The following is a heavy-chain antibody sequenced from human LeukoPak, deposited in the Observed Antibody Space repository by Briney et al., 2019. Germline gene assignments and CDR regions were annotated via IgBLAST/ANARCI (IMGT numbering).Heavy chain of an antibody. D-gene: IGHD5-24*01. CDR3: ARDFGEMPIY. CDR2: IDPSGGST. J-gene: IGHJ4*02. Sequence: ASVKVSCKASGYTFTRYYMHWVRQAPGQGLEWMGIIDPSGGSTSYAQKFQGGVTMTRDATTSTVYLELSSLRSEDTAVYYCARDFGEMPIYWGQGTLVTVSS. V-gene: IGHV1-46*01. CDR1: GYTFTRYY.